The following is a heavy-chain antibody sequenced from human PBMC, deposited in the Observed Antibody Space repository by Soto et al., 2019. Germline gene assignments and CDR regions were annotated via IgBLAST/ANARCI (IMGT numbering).Heavy chain of an antibody. J-gene: IGHJ5*02. D-gene: IGHD3-10*01. CDR2: INSYTGGA. CDR3: ARVIRGAYYNSPLDT. V-gene: IGHV1-2*02. Sequence: ASVKVSCKASGYTFTCYFMHWVRQAPGQGLEWMGWINSYTGGADYAQSFQGRVTMTRDTSISTVYMELSRLRFDDTAVYYCARVIRGAYYNSPLDTWGQGTVVTVSS. CDR1: GYTFTCYF.